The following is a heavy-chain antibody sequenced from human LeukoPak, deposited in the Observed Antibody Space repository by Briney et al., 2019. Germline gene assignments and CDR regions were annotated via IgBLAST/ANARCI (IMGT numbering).Heavy chain of an antibody. D-gene: IGHD6-13*01. CDR2: ISGDGDTT. CDR3: AKDIAAAAFFDS. J-gene: IGHJ4*01. V-gene: IGHV3-43*02. Sequence: PGGSLRLSXAGSGFTFDDYAMHWVGQPPGKGLEWVSLISGDGDTTYYADSVKGRFTISRDNSKNSLYLQMNSLRTDDTALYYCAKDIAAAAFFDSWGHGTLVTVSS. CDR1: GFTFDDYA.